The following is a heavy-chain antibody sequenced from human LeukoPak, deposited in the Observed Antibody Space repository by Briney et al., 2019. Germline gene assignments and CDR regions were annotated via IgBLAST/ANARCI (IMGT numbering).Heavy chain of an antibody. J-gene: IGHJ3*02. CDR3: ARRIRVAVPATALGAFDI. CDR1: GFTFDDYA. Sequence: PGGSLRLSCAGSGFTFDDYAISWVRQAPGKGLEWVSAITGSGGVTFYTDSVKDRFTISRDNSKNMVYLQMNSLRAEDTAVYYCARRIRVAVPATALGAFDIWGQGTMVTVSS. V-gene: IGHV3-23*01. D-gene: IGHD2-2*01. CDR2: ITGSGGVT.